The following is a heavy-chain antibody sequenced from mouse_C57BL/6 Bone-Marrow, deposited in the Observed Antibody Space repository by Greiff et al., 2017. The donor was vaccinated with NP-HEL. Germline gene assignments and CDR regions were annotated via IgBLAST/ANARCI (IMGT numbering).Heavy chain of an antibody. Sequence: QVQLQQSGAELVKPGASVKLSCKASGYTFTEYTIHWVKQRSGQGLEWIGWFYPGSGSIKYNEKFKDQGTLTADKSSSTVDMELSRLTSEDSAVYFCARHGDYYGSSYWYFDVWGTGTTVTVSS. D-gene: IGHD1-1*01. CDR2: FYPGSGSI. CDR1: GYTFTEYT. J-gene: IGHJ1*03. CDR3: ARHGDYYGSSYWYFDV. V-gene: IGHV1-62-2*01.